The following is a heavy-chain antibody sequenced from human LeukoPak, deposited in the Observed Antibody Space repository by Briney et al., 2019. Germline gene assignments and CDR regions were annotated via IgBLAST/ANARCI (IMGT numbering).Heavy chain of an antibody. D-gene: IGHD1-26*01. V-gene: IGHV3-7*01. CDR2: IKQDGSEK. CDR1: GFTFSSYS. Sequence: GGSLRLSCAASGFTFSSYSMNWVRQAPGKGLEWVANIKQDGSEKYYVDSVKGRFTISRDNAKNSLYLQMNSLRAEDTAVYYCARDSGSYRWFDPWGQGTLVTVSS. CDR3: ARDSGSYRWFDP. J-gene: IGHJ5*02.